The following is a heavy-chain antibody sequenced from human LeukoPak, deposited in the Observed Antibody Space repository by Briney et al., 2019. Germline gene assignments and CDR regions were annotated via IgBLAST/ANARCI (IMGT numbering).Heavy chain of an antibody. CDR1: GYTCTGYY. CDR2: INPNSGGT. J-gene: IGHJ6*02. CDR3: AREENYDFWSGYGSYGMDV. V-gene: IGHV1-2*02. Sequence: ASVKVSCKASGYTCTGYYMHWVRQAPGQGLEWMGWINPNSGGTNYAQKFQGRVTMTRDTSISTAYMELSRLRSDDTAVYYCAREENYDFWSGYGSYGMDVWGQGTTVTVSS. D-gene: IGHD3-3*01.